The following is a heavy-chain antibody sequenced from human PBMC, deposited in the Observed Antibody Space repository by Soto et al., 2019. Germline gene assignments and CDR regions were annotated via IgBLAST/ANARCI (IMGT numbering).Heavy chain of an antibody. V-gene: IGHV1-69*06. CDR1: GGTFSSYA. D-gene: IGHD6-13*01. Sequence: SVKVSCKASGGTFSSYAISWVRQARGQGLEWMGGIIPIFGTANYAQKFQGRVTITADKSTSTAYMELSSLRSEDTAVYYCARQLYSSSWYYAFDIWGQGTMVTVS. CDR2: IIPIFGTA. CDR3: ARQLYSSSWYYAFDI. J-gene: IGHJ3*02.